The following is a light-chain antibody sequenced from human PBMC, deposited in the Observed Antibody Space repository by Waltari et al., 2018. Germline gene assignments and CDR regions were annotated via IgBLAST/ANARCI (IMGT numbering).Light chain of an antibody. V-gene: IGKV3-20*01. Sequence: IVLTQSPGNLSLSPGERATLSCRASQSVSIYLAGYQQKPGQAPRLLIYHTATRATGIPDRVSGSGSGTDFSLTISGLEPEDFAVYYCQHYKNLPVSFGQGTRVEIK. CDR1: QSVSIY. CDR3: QHYKNLPVS. CDR2: HTA. J-gene: IGKJ1*01.